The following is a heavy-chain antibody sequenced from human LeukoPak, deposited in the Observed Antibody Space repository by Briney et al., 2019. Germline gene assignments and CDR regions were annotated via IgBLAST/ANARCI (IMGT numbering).Heavy chain of an antibody. J-gene: IGHJ4*02. V-gene: IGHV4-34*01. CDR1: GGSISSYY. CDR2: INHSGST. Sequence: PSETLSLTCTVSGGSISSYYWSWIRQPPGKGLEWIGEINHSGSTNYNPSLKSRVTISVDTSKNQFSLKLSSVTAADTAVYYCARGQLLWFGNQRYYFDYWGQGTLVTVSS. D-gene: IGHD3-10*01. CDR3: ARGQLLWFGNQRYYFDY.